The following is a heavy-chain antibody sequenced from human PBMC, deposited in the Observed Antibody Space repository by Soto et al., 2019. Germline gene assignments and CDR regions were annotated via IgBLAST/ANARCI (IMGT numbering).Heavy chain of an antibody. CDR3: AKSAYPPYCSGDNCYQNY. Sequence: EVQLLDSGGGLVQPGGSLRLSCTASGFTFATYAMTWVRQAPGKGLEWVSTISVSGSYTYYADSVKGRFTISRDNSKNTLYLQMNSLRAEDTAVYYCAKSAYPPYCSGDNCYQNYWGQGTLVTVSS. V-gene: IGHV3-23*01. J-gene: IGHJ4*02. CDR1: GFTFATYA. CDR2: ISVSGSYT. D-gene: IGHD2-15*01.